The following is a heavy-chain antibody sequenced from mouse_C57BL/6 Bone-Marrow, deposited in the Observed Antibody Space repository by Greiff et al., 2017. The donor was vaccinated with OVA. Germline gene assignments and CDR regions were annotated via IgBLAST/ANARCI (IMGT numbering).Heavy chain of an antibody. D-gene: IGHD1-1*01. CDR3: AREAFITTVVGAY. CDR1: GYTFTSYG. CDR2: IYPRSGNT. V-gene: IGHV1-81*01. Sequence: VQLQQSGAELARPGASVKLSCKASGYTFTSYGISWVKQRTGQGLEWIGEIYPRSGNTYYNEKFKGKATLTADKSSSTAYMGLRSLTSEDSAVYFCAREAFITTVVGAYWGQGTLVTVSA. J-gene: IGHJ3*01.